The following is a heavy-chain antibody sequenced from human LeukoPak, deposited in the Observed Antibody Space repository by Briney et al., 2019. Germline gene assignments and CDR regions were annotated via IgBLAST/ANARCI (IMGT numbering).Heavy chain of an antibody. J-gene: IGHJ4*02. CDR3: ARVGATELLDY. CDR1: GFTFSSYA. Sequence: PGGSLRLSCAASGFTFSSYAMHWVRQAPGKGLDYVSAISSNGGSTYYANSVKGRFTISRDNSKNTLYLQMGSLRAEDMAVYYCARVGATELLDYWGQGTLVTVSS. D-gene: IGHD1-26*01. CDR2: ISSNGGST. V-gene: IGHV3-64*01.